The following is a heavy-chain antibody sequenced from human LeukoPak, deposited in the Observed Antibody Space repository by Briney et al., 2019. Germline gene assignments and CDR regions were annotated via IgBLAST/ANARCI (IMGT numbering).Heavy chain of an antibody. Sequence: PGGSLRLSCAASGFTFSTYSMNWVRQAPGQGLEWVSYISSGSSTIYSADSVKGRFTTSRDNSKNTLYLQMNSLRAEDTAVYYCAKVWAMEYCTGGSCYGVHYWGQGTLVTVSS. CDR1: GFTFSTYS. D-gene: IGHD2-15*01. J-gene: IGHJ4*02. V-gene: IGHV3-48*01. CDR2: ISSGSSTI. CDR3: AKVWAMEYCTGGSCYGVHY.